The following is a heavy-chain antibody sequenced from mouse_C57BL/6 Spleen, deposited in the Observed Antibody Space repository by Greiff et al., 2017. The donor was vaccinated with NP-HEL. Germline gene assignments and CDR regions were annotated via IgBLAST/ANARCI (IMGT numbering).Heavy chain of an antibody. V-gene: IGHV1-62-2*01. Sequence: VKLQESGAELVKPGASVKLSCKASGYTFTEYTIHWVKQRSGQGLEWIGWFYPGSGSIKYNEKFKDKATLTADKSSSTVYMELSRLTSEDSAVYFCARHASLFITTVVATGYFDVWGTGTTVTVSS. CDR2: FYPGSGSI. D-gene: IGHD1-1*01. J-gene: IGHJ1*03. CDR1: GYTFTEYT. CDR3: ARHASLFITTVVATGYFDV.